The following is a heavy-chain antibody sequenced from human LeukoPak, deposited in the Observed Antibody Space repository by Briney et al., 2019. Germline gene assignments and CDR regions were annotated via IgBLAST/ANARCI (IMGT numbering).Heavy chain of an antibody. CDR2: IFYSGTT. D-gene: IGHD6-13*01. V-gene: IGHV4-59*08. CDR3: ARHPYSSSWYDY. CDR1: GGYVSGYY. J-gene: IGHJ4*02. Sequence: MPSETLSLTCTVSGGYVSGYYWSWVRQPPGKGLEWIGYIFYSGTTTYNPSLKSRVTLSVDTSKNHFSLRLASVTAADTAVYYCARHPYSSSWYDYWGQGTLVTVSS.